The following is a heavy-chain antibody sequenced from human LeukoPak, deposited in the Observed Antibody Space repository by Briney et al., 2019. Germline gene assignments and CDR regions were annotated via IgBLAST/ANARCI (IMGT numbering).Heavy chain of an antibody. D-gene: IGHD6-25*01. V-gene: IGHV5-51*01. J-gene: IGHJ4*02. CDR3: ARDAYSNGWAYDY. CDR2: IYPGDSDT. CDR1: GYSFTNYW. Sequence: GASLQISCKGSGYSFTNYWIGWVRQLPGKGLEYMGTIYPGDSDTRYSPSFQGQVTISADKSISTAYLQWSSLKASDTAMYYCARDAYSNGWAYDYWGQGTLVTVSS.